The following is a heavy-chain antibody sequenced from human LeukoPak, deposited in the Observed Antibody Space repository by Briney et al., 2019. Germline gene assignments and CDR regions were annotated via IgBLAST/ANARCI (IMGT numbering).Heavy chain of an antibody. CDR1: GFTFSSYD. CDR2: ISGSGGST. V-gene: IGHV3-23*01. D-gene: IGHD2-2*01. CDR3: AKDLYCSSTSCYEAVY. J-gene: IGHJ4*02. Sequence: GGSLRLPCAASGFTFSSYDMSWVRQAPGKGLEWVSSISGSGGSTYYADSVKGRFTISRDNSKNTLYLQMNSLRAEDTAVYYCAKDLYCSSTSCYEAVYWGQGTLVTVSS.